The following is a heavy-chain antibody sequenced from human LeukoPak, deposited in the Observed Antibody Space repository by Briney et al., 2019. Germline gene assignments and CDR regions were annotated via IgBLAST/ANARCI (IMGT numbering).Heavy chain of an antibody. CDR1: GYTFTNNY. V-gene: IGHV1-46*01. J-gene: IGHJ4*02. CDR3: ARMDMDTAMVTNYLDH. Sequence: ASVKISCKASGYTFTNNYMHWVRQAPGQGLEWMGVIHPSGSSTNYAQKFQGRVTMTKDTSTSTVYIELNTLRSDDTAAYYCARMDMDTAMVTNYLDHWGQGTLLIVSS. CDR2: IHPSGSST. D-gene: IGHD5-18*01.